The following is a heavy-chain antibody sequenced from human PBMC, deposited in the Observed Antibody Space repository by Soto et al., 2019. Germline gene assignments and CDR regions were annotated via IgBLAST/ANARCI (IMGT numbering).Heavy chain of an antibody. Sequence: AVKVSCKACGGTFSSYAISWVRQAPGQGLEWMGGIIPIFGTANYAQKFQGRVTITADKSTSTAYMELSSLRSEDTAVYYCARGLASRYDFWSGYQDHYYYYGMDVWGQGTTVTVS. D-gene: IGHD3-3*01. CDR3: ARGLASRYDFWSGYQDHYYYYGMDV. CDR2: IIPIFGTA. J-gene: IGHJ6*02. V-gene: IGHV1-69*06. CDR1: GGTFSSYA.